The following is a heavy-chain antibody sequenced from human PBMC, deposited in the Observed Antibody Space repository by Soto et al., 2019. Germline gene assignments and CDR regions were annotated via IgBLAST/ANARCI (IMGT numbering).Heavy chain of an antibody. D-gene: IGHD3-9*01. Sequence: GGSLRLSCAASGFTFSSYSMNWVRQAPGKGLEWVSYISSSSSTIYYADSVKGRFTISRDNAKNSLYLQMNSLRAEDTAVYYCARDSDFDWLFPDYWGQGTLVTVS. CDR2: ISSSSSTI. CDR1: GFTFSSYS. J-gene: IGHJ4*02. CDR3: ARDSDFDWLFPDY. V-gene: IGHV3-48*01.